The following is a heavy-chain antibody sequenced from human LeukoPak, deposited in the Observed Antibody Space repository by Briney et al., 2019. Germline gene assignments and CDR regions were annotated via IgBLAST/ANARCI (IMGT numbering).Heavy chain of an antibody. V-gene: IGHV3-30-3*01. J-gene: IGHJ4*02. CDR2: ISYDGSNK. CDR1: GFTFSSYA. Sequence: GRSLRLSCAASGFTFSSYAMHWVRQAPGKGLEWVAVISYDGSNKYYADSVKGRFTISRDNSKNTLYLQMNSLRAEDTAVYYCAKEGLAAAGKEIDYWGQGTLVTVSS. CDR3: AKEGLAAAGKEIDY. D-gene: IGHD6-13*01.